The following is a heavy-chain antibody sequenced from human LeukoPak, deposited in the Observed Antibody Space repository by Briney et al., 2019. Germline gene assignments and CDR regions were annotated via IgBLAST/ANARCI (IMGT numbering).Heavy chain of an antibody. CDR3: ARVPAPGAYYDILTGYWGRQTYYFDY. Sequence: SETLSLTCTVSGGSISSSSYYWGWIRQPPGKGLEWIGSIYYSGSTYYNPSLKSRVTISVDTSKNQFSLKLSSVTAADTTVYYCARVPAPGAYYDILTGYWGRQTYYFDYWGQGTLVTVSS. V-gene: IGHV4-39*07. D-gene: IGHD3-9*01. J-gene: IGHJ4*02. CDR2: IYYSGST. CDR1: GGSISSSSYY.